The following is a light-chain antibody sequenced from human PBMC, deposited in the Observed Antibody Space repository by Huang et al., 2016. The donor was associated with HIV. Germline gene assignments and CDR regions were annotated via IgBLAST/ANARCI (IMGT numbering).Light chain of an antibody. J-gene: IGKJ2*01. Sequence: IVMTQSPATLSVSPGERATLSCRASQSVNNNLAWYQQKPGQAPRLLIYGASTRATAVAARSIGSDYVTEFPLTISSLQSEDSAVYYCQQYHNWPPFTFGQGTKLEIK. CDR1: QSVNNN. CDR2: GAS. CDR3: QQYHNWPPFT. V-gene: IGKV3-15*01.